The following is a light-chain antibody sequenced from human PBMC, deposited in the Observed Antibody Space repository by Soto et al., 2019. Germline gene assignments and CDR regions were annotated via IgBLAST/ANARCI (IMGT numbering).Light chain of an antibody. CDR1: SSDVGGYNY. Sequence: ALTQPASVSGSPGQSITISCTGTSSDVGGYNYVSWYQQHPGKAPKLMIYEVSKRPSGVSNRFSGSKSGNTASLTISGLQAEDEADYYCSSYTSSSTFYVFGTGTKVTVL. J-gene: IGLJ1*01. CDR3: SSYTSSSTFYV. V-gene: IGLV2-14*01. CDR2: EVS.